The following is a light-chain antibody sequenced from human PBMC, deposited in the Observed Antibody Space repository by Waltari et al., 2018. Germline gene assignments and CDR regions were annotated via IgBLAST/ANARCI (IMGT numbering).Light chain of an antibody. V-gene: IGKV3-20*01. Sequence: EIVLTQSPGTLSLSPGDRATLSCRASQSVEKSLAWYQQKSGQAPRLLIYDASTRATGIPDRFSASGFGTDFSLTISRLEPEDFAVYYCQKYVRLPVTFGQWTKVEIK. J-gene: IGKJ1*01. CDR1: QSVEKS. CDR3: QKYVRLPVT. CDR2: DAS.